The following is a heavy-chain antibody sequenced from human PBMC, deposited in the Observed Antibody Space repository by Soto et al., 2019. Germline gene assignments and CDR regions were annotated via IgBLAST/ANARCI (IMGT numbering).Heavy chain of an antibody. CDR2: ISSSSSNI. Sequence: GGSLRLSCAGSGFTFSNSAMSWVRQAPGKGLEWVSYISSSSSNIYYADTVKGRYTISRDNAKNTLYLQMNSLRYEDTAVYYCARPEYSSSSYGMDVWGQGTTVTVSS. D-gene: IGHD6-6*01. J-gene: IGHJ6*02. CDR1: GFTFSNSA. CDR3: ARPEYSSSSYGMDV. V-gene: IGHV3-48*02.